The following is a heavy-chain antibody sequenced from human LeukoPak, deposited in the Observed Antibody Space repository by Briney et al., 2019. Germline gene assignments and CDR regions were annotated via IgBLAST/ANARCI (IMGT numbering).Heavy chain of an antibody. V-gene: IGHV1-69*05. CDR3: AKGGIHPLQHYYYYMDV. Sequence: GSSVKVSCKASGGTFSSYAISWVRQAPGQGLEWMGGIIPIFGTANYAQKFQGRVTITTDESTSTAYMELSSLRSEDTAVHYCAKGGIHPLQHYYYYMDVWGKGTTVTVFS. J-gene: IGHJ6*03. CDR1: GGTFSSYA. D-gene: IGHD5-18*01. CDR2: IIPIFGTA.